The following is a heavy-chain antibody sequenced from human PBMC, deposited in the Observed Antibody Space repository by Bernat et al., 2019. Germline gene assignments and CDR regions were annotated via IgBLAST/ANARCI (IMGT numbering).Heavy chain of an antibody. CDR2: ISYDGSNK. V-gene: IGHV3-30-3*01. Sequence: QVQLVESGGGVVQPGRSLRLACAASGFTFSSYAMHWVRQAPGKGLEWVEVISYDGSNKYSADSVKGRFTITRTNSKNTLYLQMNSLRAEDTAVYYCAREDGGVGATEDSFFDYWGQGTLVTVSS. CDR3: AREDGGVGATEDSFFDY. D-gene: IGHD1-26*01. CDR1: GFTFSSYA. J-gene: IGHJ4*02.